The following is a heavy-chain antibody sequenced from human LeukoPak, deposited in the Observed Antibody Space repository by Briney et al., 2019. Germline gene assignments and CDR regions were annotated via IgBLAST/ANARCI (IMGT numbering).Heavy chain of an antibody. CDR3: ARDFGLDAFDI. D-gene: IGHD3-10*01. V-gene: IGHV3-21*01. CDR1: GFTFSSYS. J-gene: IGHJ3*02. Sequence: GGSLRLSCAASGFTFSSYSMNWVRQAPGKGLEWVTSISSSSSYIYYADSVKGRFTISRDNAKNSLYLQMNSLRAEDTAVYYCARDFGLDAFDIWGQGTMVTVSS. CDR2: ISSSSSYI.